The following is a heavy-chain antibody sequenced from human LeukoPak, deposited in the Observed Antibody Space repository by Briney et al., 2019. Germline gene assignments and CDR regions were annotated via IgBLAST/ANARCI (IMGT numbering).Heavy chain of an antibody. D-gene: IGHD3-22*01. Sequence: SETLSLTCTVSGGSISSYYWSWIRQPPGKGLEWIGYIYYSGSTNYNPSLKSRVTISVDTSKNQFSLKLSSVTAADTAVYYCARGRRVYDSSGYPFDYWGQGTLVTVSS. V-gene: IGHV4-59*12. CDR1: GGSISSYY. CDR2: IYYSGST. CDR3: ARGRRVYDSSGYPFDY. J-gene: IGHJ4*02.